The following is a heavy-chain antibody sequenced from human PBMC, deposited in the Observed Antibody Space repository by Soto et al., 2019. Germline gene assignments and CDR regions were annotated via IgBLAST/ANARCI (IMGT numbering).Heavy chain of an antibody. D-gene: IGHD4-17*01. V-gene: IGHV2-5*02. CDR2: IYWDDDN. J-gene: IGHJ5*02. CDR1: GFSLTTRGVD. CDR3: AHRTTAVTWWFDP. Sequence: QITLKESGPTLVKPTQTLTLTCTCSGFSLTTRGVDVGWIRQPPGKALEWLALIYWDDDNRYSPSLKRRLTITKDTSKNQVVLTMSNMNPADTGAYFCAHRTTAVTWWFDPWGQGTLVTVSS.